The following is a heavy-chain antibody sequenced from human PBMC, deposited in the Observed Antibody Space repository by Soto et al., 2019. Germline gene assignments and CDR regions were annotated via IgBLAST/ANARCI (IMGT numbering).Heavy chain of an antibody. J-gene: IGHJ6*03. CDR1: GGSISSYY. Sequence: PSETLSLTYTVSGGSISSYYWSWIRQPPGKGLEWIGYIYYSGSTNYNPSLKSRVTISVDTSKNQFSLKLSSVTAADTAVYYCARGDYDFWSGDYYYYMDVWGKGTTVTVSS. CDR3: ARGDYDFWSGDYYYYMDV. D-gene: IGHD3-3*01. V-gene: IGHV4-59*01. CDR2: IYYSGST.